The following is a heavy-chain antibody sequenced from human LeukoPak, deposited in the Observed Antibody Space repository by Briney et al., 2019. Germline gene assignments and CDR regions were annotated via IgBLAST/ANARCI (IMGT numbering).Heavy chain of an antibody. CDR2: ISSSSSYI. CDR3: AELGITTIGGV. D-gene: IGHD3-10*02. V-gene: IGHV3-21*01. Sequence: AGGSLRLSCAASGFSFSSYWMNWVRQAPGKGLEWVSSISSSSSYIYYADSVKGRFTISRDNAKNSLYLQMNSLRAEDTAVYYCAELGITTIGGVWGKGTTVTISS. CDR1: GFSFSSYW. J-gene: IGHJ6*04.